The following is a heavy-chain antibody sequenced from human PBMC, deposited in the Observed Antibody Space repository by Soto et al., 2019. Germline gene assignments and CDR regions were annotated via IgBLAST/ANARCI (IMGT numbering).Heavy chain of an antibody. D-gene: IGHD3-16*01. Sequence: QVQLVQSGAEVRKPGSSVKVSCKASRDAFSKYAFNWVRQAPGQGLDWMGWIIPIFGSSNYAEKFQGRVTITAEESTSTAYMELRGLRFEDTAVYYCARGETYLGVWGQGTTVTVSS. CDR3: ARGETYLGV. V-gene: IGHV1-69*01. CDR2: IIPIFGSS. CDR1: RDAFSKYA. J-gene: IGHJ6*02.